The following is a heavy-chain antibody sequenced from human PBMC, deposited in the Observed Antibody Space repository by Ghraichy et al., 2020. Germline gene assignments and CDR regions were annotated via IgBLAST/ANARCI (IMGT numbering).Heavy chain of an antibody. CDR1: GFSFSDYA. CDR2: ISGSSVTI. CDR3: AKDLAGLRYGMDV. V-gene: IGHV3-23*01. D-gene: IGHD3-16*01. Sequence: GGSLRLSCAASGFSFSDYAMNWVRQAPGKGLEWVSSISGSSVTILYADSVKGRLTISRDNSKNMVYLQMSSLRVEDTAVYYCAKDLAGLRYGMDVWGQGNTVTVSS. J-gene: IGHJ6*02.